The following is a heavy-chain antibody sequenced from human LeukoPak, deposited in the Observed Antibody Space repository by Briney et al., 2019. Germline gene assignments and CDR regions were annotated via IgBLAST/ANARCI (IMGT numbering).Heavy chain of an antibody. CDR1: GDNVSSNTAA. V-gene: IGHV6-1*01. J-gene: IGHJ6*03. CDR3: ARMMDWGFGYHYMDV. CDR2: TYFTSRWYS. Sequence: SQTLSLTCAVSGDNVSSNTAAWNWIRQSPSRGLEWLGKTYFTSRWYSAYAVSVKSRIIIKSDTSRNQFSLHLNSVTPDDTAVYYCARMMDWGFGYHYMDVWDKGTMVTVSS. D-gene: IGHD3/OR15-3a*01.